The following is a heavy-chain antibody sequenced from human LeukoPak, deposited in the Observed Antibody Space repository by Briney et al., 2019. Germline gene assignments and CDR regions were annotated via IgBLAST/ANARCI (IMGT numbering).Heavy chain of an antibody. CDR1: GGSISSYY. CDR2: IYYSGST. J-gene: IGHJ6*02. CDR3: AGSHSYSGYDWIHPDYYYGMDV. V-gene: IGHV4-59*01. D-gene: IGHD5-12*01. Sequence: SETLSLTCTVSGGSISSYYWSWIRQPPGKGLEWIGYIYYSGSTNYNPSLKSRVTISVDTSKNQFSLKLSSVTAADTAVYYCAGSHSYSGYDWIHPDYYYGMDVWGQGTTVTVSS.